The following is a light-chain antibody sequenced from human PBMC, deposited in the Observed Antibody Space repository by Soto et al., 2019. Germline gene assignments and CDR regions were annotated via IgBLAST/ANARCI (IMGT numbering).Light chain of an antibody. J-gene: IGKJ5*01. CDR2: GAC. CDR1: QSVSSI. V-gene: IGKV3D-15*01. CDR3: KQFHNGTPIT. Sequence: TQYPVTLSLSPGERATLSCRASQSVSSILAWYQQKPGQAPRLMVYGACTRATGIPDRFSGRGSGTEFTLTISCLQSEGFAGYYCKQFHNGTPITFCQGARLEI.